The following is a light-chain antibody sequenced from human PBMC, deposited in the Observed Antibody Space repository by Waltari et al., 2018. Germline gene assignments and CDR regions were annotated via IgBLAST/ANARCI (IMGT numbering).Light chain of an antibody. CDR3: TAYAGKNILV. V-gene: IGLV2-8*01. Sequence: QSVLTQPPSASGSLGQSVTISCTGARSNVGVYNFVSWYQQHPGKAPKRIIYEVNKRPSGVPDRFSGSKSGNPASLTVSGLLAEDEADYYCTAYAGKNILVFGGGTNLTVL. CDR2: EVN. CDR1: RSNVGVYNF. J-gene: IGLJ3*02.